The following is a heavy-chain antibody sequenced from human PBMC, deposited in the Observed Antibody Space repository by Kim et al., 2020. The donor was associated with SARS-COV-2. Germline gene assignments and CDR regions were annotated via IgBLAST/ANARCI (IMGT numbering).Heavy chain of an antibody. CDR1: GGSISSYY. J-gene: IGHJ3*02. V-gene: IGHV4-59*01. Sequence: SETLSLTCTVSGGSISSYYWSWIRQPPGKGLEWIGYIYYSGSTNYNPSLKSRVTISVDTSKNQFSLKLSSVTAADTAVYYCARRGLGYCGSTSCQNAFDIGGQGTMVTVSS. CDR3: ARRGLGYCGSTSCQNAFDI. CDR2: IYYSGST. D-gene: IGHD2-2*01.